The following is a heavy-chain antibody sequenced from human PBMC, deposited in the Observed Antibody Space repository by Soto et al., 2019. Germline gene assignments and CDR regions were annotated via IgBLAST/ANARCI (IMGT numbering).Heavy chain of an antibody. V-gene: IGHV1-18*04. CDR2: ITVSSGNT. J-gene: IGHJ4*02. CDR3: ATPSSYGSYYLLDH. D-gene: IGHD1-26*01. CDR1: GYTFTSHG. Sequence: QVQLVQSGPEVKKPGASMKVSCKTSGYTFTSHGITWVRQAPGKGLEWMGWITVSSGNTHYAQKFQGRVTMAADTSTTTAYMELWSLLSDDTAVYYCATPSSYGSYYLLDHLGQGTQVTVSS.